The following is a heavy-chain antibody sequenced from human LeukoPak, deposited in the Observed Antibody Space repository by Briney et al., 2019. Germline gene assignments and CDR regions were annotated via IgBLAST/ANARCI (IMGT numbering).Heavy chain of an antibody. J-gene: IGHJ4*02. D-gene: IGHD3-22*01. Sequence: SETLSLTCTVSGGSISSSSYYWGWIRQPPGKGLEWIGSIYYSGSTYYNPPLKSRVTISVDTSKNQFSLKLSSVTAADTAVYYCATIYYYDSSGYYWTFDYWGQGTLVTVSS. V-gene: IGHV4-39*01. CDR1: GGSISSSSYY. CDR2: IYYSGST. CDR3: ATIYYYDSSGYYWTFDY.